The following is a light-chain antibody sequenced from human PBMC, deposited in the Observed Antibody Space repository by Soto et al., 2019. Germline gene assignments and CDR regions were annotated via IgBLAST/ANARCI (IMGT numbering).Light chain of an antibody. CDR3: AACDDPVRPYV. CDR2: RND. V-gene: IGLV1-47*01. J-gene: IGLJ1*01. Sequence: QSVLTQPSSVSGTPGQEVTISCSGSISNIGNNYVYWFQQLPGTAPKVLTNRNDQRPSGVPDRFSGSKSGTTASLAISGLRSEDEADYYCAACDDPVRPYVFGTGTKLTFL. CDR1: ISNIGNNY.